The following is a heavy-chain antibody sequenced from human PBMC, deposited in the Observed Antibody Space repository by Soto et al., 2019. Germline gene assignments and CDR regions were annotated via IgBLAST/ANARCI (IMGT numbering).Heavy chain of an antibody. V-gene: IGHV3-30*18. CDR1: GFTFSSYG. CDR2: ISYDGSNK. CDR3: AKVLGVGGEGLWCGELSYYHYYGMDV. D-gene: IGHD3-10*01. J-gene: IGHJ6*02. Sequence: PGGSLRLSCAASGFTFSSYGMHWARQAPGKGLEWVAVISYDGSNKYYADSVKGRFTISRDNSKNTLYLQMNSLRAEDTAVYYCAKVLGVGGEGLWCGELSYYHYYGMDVWGQGIMVTVSS.